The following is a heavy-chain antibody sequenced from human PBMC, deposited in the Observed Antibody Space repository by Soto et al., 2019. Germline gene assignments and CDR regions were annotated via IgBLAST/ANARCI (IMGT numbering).Heavy chain of an antibody. CDR1: GGSFSSNP. D-gene: IGHD5-18*01. CDR2: IIPIFATV. CDR3: ARGGRGYSSAPRYYFDY. V-gene: IGHV1-69*01. J-gene: IGHJ4*02. Sequence: QVQLVQSGSEVKKPGSSVKVSCKASGGSFSSNPISWVRQAPGQGLEWMAGIIPIFATVNYAQKFQGRVTITADEATITAYMELTSLRAEDTAVYFCARGGRGYSSAPRYYFDYWGQGTLVTVSS.